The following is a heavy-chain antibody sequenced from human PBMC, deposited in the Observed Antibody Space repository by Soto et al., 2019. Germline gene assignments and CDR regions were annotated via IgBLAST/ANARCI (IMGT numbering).Heavy chain of an antibody. CDR1: EFTFSNYA. Sequence: EVQLLESGGGLVQPGGSLRLSCAASEFTFSNYAMSWVRQAPGKGLEWVSAISYGGGTTYYADSVKGRFTISRDNSKNTLDLHMNSLRAEDTAVYYCAKNPGYYYDSTGYHFDYWGQGTLVTVSS. V-gene: IGHV3-23*01. J-gene: IGHJ4*02. CDR2: ISYGGGTT. CDR3: AKNPGYYYDSTGYHFDY. D-gene: IGHD3-22*01.